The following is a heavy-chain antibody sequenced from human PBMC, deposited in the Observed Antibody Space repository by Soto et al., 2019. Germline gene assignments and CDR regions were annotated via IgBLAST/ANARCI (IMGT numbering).Heavy chain of an antibody. J-gene: IGHJ6*02. CDR2: IWYDGSNK. CDR3: ARLGYSYAETYYYYGMDV. D-gene: IGHD5-18*01. CDR1: GFTFSSYG. Sequence: QVQLVESGGGVVQPGRSLRLSCAASGFTFSSYGMHWVRQAPGKGLEWVAVIWYDGSNKYYADSVKGRFTISRDNSKNTLYLQMNSLRAEDTAVYYCARLGYSYAETYYYYGMDVWGQGTTVTVSS. V-gene: IGHV3-33*01.